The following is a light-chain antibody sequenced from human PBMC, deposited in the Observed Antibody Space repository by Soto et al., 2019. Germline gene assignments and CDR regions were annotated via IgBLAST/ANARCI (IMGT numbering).Light chain of an antibody. V-gene: IGKV2-28*01. CDR3: MQALQTPRS. CDR1: QSLLHSNGYNC. Sequence: DIVMTQSPLSLPVTPGEPASISCRSSQSLLHSNGYNCLDWYLQKPGQSPQLLIYLGSNRASGVPDRFSGSGSGTDFTLKISRVEAEDVGVYYCMQALQTPRSFDGGTKVEIK. J-gene: IGKJ4*01. CDR2: LGS.